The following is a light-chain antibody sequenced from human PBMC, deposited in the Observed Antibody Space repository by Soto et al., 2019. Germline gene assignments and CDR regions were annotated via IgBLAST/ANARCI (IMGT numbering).Light chain of an antibody. Sequence: EIVLTQSPGTLSLSPGERARLSCRASQSISSTYLTWYHQRPGQAPRLLIYDASSRATGIPARFSGSGSGTDFTLTISSLEPEDFAFYYCLQRSNWPPLLSFGGGTKVDIK. CDR3: LQRSNWPPLLS. CDR2: DAS. CDR1: QSISSTY. V-gene: IGKV3D-20*02. J-gene: IGKJ4*01.